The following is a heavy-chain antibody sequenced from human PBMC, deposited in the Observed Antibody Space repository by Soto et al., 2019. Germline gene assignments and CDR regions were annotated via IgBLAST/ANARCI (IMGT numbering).Heavy chain of an antibody. V-gene: IGHV5-51*03. Sequence: EVQLVQSGAEVKKPGESLKISCKGSGYSFINYWIGWVRQMPGTGLEWMGIIYPVNSATRYSPSFQGQGTISADKAISTAYLQWSSLKASDTAMYFCARGNTGYCNTNTGPFDYWGQGTLVTVSS. CDR1: GYSFINYW. J-gene: IGHJ4*02. CDR3: ARGNTGYCNTNTGPFDY. CDR2: IYPVNSAT. D-gene: IGHD2-15*01.